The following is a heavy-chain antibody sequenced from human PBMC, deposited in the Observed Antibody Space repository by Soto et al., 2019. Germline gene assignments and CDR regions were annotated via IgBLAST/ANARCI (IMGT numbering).Heavy chain of an antibody. V-gene: IGHV5-51*01. CDR3: ARLGSLLQPIDY. CDR2: IFPRDSDT. CDR1: GYTFTNYW. J-gene: IGHJ4*02. Sequence: ESLTISCPGSGYTFTNYWIALVRHMPGRGLEWVGLIFPRDSDTRYNSSFEGQVTISADKSIATAYLHWTSLKASDTATYFCARLGSLLQPIDYWGQGTQVTVSS. D-gene: IGHD6-13*01.